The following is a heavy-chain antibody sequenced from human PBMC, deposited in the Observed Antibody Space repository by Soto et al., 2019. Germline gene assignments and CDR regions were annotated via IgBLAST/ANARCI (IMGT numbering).Heavy chain of an antibody. D-gene: IGHD3-22*01. CDR2: MNPNIGNT. CDR3: ARLTTYYYDRSDY. V-gene: IGHV1-8*01. J-gene: IGHJ4*02. CDR1: GYTFTSYD. Sequence: QVQLVQSGAEVKKPGASVKVSCKASGYTFTSYDINWVRQATGQGLEWMGWMNPNIGNTGYAQKFQVRVTMIRTTSISTAYMAMSSLRSEDTAVYYCARLTTYYYDRSDYWGQGTLVPVSS.